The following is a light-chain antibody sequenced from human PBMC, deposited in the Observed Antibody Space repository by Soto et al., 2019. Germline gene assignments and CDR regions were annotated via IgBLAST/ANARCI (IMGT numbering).Light chain of an antibody. J-gene: IGKJ2*01. Sequence: EIVLTQSPGTLSLSPGERATLSCRASQSVSSSYLAWYQQKPGQAPRRLIYGASSRATGITDRFSGSGSGTDFTLTISRLEPEDFAVYYCQQYGSSLYTFGQGTKLEIK. CDR2: GAS. CDR3: QQYGSSLYT. CDR1: QSVSSSY. V-gene: IGKV3-20*01.